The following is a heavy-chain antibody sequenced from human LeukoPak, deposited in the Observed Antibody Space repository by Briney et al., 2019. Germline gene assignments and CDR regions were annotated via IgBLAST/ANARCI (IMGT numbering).Heavy chain of an antibody. Sequence: PSETLSLTCAVSGYSISSGYYWGWIRQPPGKGLEWIGSLYHSGSTYYNPSLKSRVTISVDTSKNQSSLKLSSVTAADTAVYYCARHKYDFWSGYLDAFDIWGQGTMVTVSS. CDR2: LYHSGST. V-gene: IGHV4-38-2*01. D-gene: IGHD3-3*01. J-gene: IGHJ3*02. CDR3: ARHKYDFWSGYLDAFDI. CDR1: GYSISSGYY.